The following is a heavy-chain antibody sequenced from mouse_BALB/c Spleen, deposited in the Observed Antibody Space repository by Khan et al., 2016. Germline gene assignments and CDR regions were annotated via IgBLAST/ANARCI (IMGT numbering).Heavy chain of an antibody. CDR3: ARNRARLRGAMDY. Sequence: EVELVESGGGLVQPGGSLRLSCATSGFTFTDYYMSWVRQPPGKALVWLGFIRNKANGYTTEYSASVKGRFTISRDNSQSILYLQMNTLRAEDSATYYSARNRARLRGAMDYGGQRTSVTVSS. V-gene: IGHV7-3*02. CDR2: IRNKANGYTT. J-gene: IGHJ4*01. CDR1: GFTFTDYY. D-gene: IGHD2-2*01.